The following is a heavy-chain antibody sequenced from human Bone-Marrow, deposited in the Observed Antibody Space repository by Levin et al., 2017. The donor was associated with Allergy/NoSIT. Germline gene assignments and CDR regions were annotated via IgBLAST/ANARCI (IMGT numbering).Heavy chain of an antibody. J-gene: IGHJ5*02. V-gene: IGHV1-69*08. CDR1: GDSFSSYT. D-gene: IGHD6-13*01. Sequence: SVKVSCKASGDSFSSYTLTWVRQAPGQGLEWVGSIIPMYGSVSQSQTFKGRVTISADTSTNTGYMELSSLTSEDTAIYYCARGRRYSRSGFEYFELDPWGQGTLVTVSS. CDR3: ARGRRYSRSGFEYFELDP. CDR2: IIPMYGSV.